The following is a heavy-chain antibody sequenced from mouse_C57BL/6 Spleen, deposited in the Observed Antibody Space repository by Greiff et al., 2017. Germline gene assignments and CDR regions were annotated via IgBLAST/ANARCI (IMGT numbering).Heavy chain of an antibody. CDR3: ARPDYYGSSYGWYFDV. Sequence: EVQLQQSGPELVKPGASVKIPCKASGYTFTDYNMDWVKQSHGKSLEWIGDINPNNGGTIYNQKFKGKATLTVDKSSSTAYMELRSLTSEDTAVYYCARPDYYGSSYGWYFDVWGTGTTVTVSS. J-gene: IGHJ1*03. V-gene: IGHV1-18*01. CDR1: GYTFTDYN. CDR2: INPNNGGT. D-gene: IGHD1-1*01.